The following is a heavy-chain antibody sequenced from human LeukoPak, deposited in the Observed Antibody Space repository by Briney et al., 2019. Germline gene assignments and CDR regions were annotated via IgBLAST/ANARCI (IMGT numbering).Heavy chain of an antibody. Sequence: GGSLRLSCAASGFNFRSYGMHWVRQAPGKGLEWVAPISYDGDNQYYGDSVKGRFTISRDNSKNTLYLQMNSLRAEDTAVYYCAKDLNYGNFDYWGQGTLVTVSS. CDR1: GFNFRSYG. CDR3: AKDLNYGNFDY. CDR2: ISYDGDNQ. V-gene: IGHV3-30*18. D-gene: IGHD1-7*01. J-gene: IGHJ4*02.